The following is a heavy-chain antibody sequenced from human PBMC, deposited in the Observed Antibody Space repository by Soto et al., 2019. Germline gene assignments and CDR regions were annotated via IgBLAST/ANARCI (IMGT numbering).Heavy chain of an antibody. J-gene: IGHJ3*02. CDR2: FDPEDGET. V-gene: IGHV1-24*01. Sequence: ASVKVSCKVSGYTLTELSMHWVRQAPGKGLEWMGGFDPEDGETIYAQKFQGRVTMTEDTSTDTAYMELSSLRSEDTAVYYCVRDRGNPDSFNIWGQGTMVTVSS. CDR1: GYTLTELS. CDR3: VRDRGNPDSFNI. D-gene: IGHD4-4*01.